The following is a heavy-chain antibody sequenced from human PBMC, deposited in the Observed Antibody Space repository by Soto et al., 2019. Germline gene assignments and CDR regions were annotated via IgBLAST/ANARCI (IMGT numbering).Heavy chain of an antibody. CDR3: AIVRGCSGGSCYSSYYYYYGMDV. V-gene: IGHV1-69*13. CDR2: IIPIFGTA. CDR1: GGTFSSYA. Sequence: GASVKVSCKASGGTFSSYAISWVRQAPGQGLEWMGGIIPIFGTANYAQKFQGRVTITADESTSTAYMELSSLRSEDTAVYYCAIVRGCSGGSCYSSYYYYYGMDVWGQGTTVTVSS. D-gene: IGHD2-15*01. J-gene: IGHJ6*02.